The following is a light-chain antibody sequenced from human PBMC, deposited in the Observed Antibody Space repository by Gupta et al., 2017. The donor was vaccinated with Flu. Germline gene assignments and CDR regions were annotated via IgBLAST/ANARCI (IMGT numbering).Light chain of an antibody. CDR1: ALPKQY. CDR2: KDT. CDR3: PSADSSGAYDV. J-gene: IGLJ1*01. Sequence: SYELTQPPSVSVSPGQTARITCSGDALPKQYAYWYQQKSGQAPVLVIYKDTERPSGIPERFSGSSSGTTVTLTINGVQAEDEADYYCPSADSSGAYDVFGTGTKVTVL. V-gene: IGLV3-25*03.